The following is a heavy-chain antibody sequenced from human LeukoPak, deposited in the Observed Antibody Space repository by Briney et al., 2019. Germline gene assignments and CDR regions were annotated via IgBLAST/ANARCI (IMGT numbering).Heavy chain of an antibody. CDR2: INHSGST. Sequence: SETLSLTCAVYGGSFSGYYWSWIRQPPGKGLEWIGEINHSGSTNYNPSLKSRVTISVDTSKNQFSLKLSSVTAADTAVYYCARGYGDYWGQGTLVTVSS. D-gene: IGHD4-17*01. CDR1: GGSFSGYY. CDR3: ARGYGDY. V-gene: IGHV4-34*01. J-gene: IGHJ4*02.